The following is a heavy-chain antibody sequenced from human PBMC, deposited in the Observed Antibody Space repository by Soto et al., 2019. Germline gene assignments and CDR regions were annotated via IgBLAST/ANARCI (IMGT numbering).Heavy chain of an antibody. Sequence: PGGSLRLSCAASGFTFSSYGMHWVRQAPGKGLEWVAVISYDGGNKYYADSVKGRFTISRDNSKNTLYLQMNSLRAEDTAVYYCAKDLVAGLNFDYWGQGTLVTVSS. V-gene: IGHV3-30*18. CDR2: ISYDGGNK. D-gene: IGHD6-19*01. CDR1: GFTFSSYG. CDR3: AKDLVAGLNFDY. J-gene: IGHJ4*02.